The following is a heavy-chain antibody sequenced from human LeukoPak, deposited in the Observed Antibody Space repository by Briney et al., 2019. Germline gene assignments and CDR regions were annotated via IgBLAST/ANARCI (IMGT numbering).Heavy chain of an antibody. D-gene: IGHD4-17*01. V-gene: IGHV3-30*02. CDR2: IRYDGSNK. CDR1: GFTFSSYG. Sequence: GGSLRLSCAASGFTFSSYGMHWVRQAPGKGLEWVAFIRYDGSNKYYADSVKGRFTISRDNSKNTLYLQMNSLRAEDTAVYYCAAPLSDYAVLYSDYWGQGTLVTVSS. CDR3: AAPLSDYAVLYSDY. J-gene: IGHJ4*02.